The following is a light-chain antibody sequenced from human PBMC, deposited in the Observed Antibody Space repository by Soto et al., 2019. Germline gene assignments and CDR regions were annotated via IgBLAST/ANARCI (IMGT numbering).Light chain of an antibody. CDR1: QTSGSNF. CDR2: ASS. V-gene: IGKV3-20*01. CDR3: QQYETFSGT. Sequence: EIVLTQSPGTLSLSPGERATLSCKTSQTSGSNFLAWYQHKPGQAPRLLIYASSNRATGIPDRFSGSASGPDFTLTINRLEPDDFATYYCQQYETFSGTFGPGTKVEI. J-gene: IGKJ1*01.